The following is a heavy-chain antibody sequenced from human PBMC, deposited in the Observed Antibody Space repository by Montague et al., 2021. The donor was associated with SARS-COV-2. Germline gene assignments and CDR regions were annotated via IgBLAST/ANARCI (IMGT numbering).Heavy chain of an antibody. CDR1: GFTFSSYW. D-gene: IGHD3-3*01. V-gene: IGHV3-7*01. CDR2: IKQDGSEK. Sequence: PLRLSCAASGFTFSSYWMSWVRQAPGKGLEWVANIKQDGSEKYYVDSVKGRFTISRDNAKNSLYLQMNSLRAEDTAVYYCARDRGSYYDFWSGYWYMDVWGKGTTVTVSS. J-gene: IGHJ6*03. CDR3: ARDRGSYYDFWSGYWYMDV.